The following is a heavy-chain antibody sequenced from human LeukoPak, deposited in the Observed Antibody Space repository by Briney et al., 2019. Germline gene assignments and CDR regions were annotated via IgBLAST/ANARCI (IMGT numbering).Heavy chain of an antibody. J-gene: IGHJ4*02. CDR3: ATSYDSSGCD. D-gene: IGHD3-22*01. Sequence: GGSLRLSCTASGFIFSSSWVAWVRQAPGKGLEWVANIKPDGSLQFYGDSVKGRFTISRDNAKNSLYLQMNNLRAEDTALYYCATSYDSSGCDWGQGTLVTVSS. V-gene: IGHV3-7*01. CDR1: GFIFSSSW. CDR2: IKPDGSLQ.